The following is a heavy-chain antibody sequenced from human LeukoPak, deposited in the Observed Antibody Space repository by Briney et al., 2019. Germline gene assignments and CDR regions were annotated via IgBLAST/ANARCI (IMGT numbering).Heavy chain of an antibody. CDR2: VSSIGISS. J-gene: IGHJ4*02. CDR3: AKDMGSRATNLDY. Sequence: QTGGSLRLSCAASGFTFSSYSMNWVRQAPGKGLEWVSSVSSIGISSYYADSVKGRFTISRDNSQNTLYLQMNSLRAEDTAIYYCAKDMGSRATNLDYWGQGTLVTVSS. V-gene: IGHV3-23*01. CDR1: GFTFSSYS. D-gene: IGHD1-26*01.